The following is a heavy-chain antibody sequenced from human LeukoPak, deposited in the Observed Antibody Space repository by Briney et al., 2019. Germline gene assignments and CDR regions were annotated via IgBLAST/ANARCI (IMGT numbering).Heavy chain of an antibody. CDR3: AKDDSSGVICDY. D-gene: IGHD3-22*01. V-gene: IGHV3-23*01. CDR1: GFTFSSSA. CDR2: ISGSGGST. Sequence: GGSLRLSCAASGFTFSSSAMSWVRQVPGKGLEWVSTISGSGGSTYYADSVKGRFTISRDNSKNTLFLQMNSLRAEDTAVYYCAKDDSSGVICDYWGQGALVTVSS. J-gene: IGHJ4*02.